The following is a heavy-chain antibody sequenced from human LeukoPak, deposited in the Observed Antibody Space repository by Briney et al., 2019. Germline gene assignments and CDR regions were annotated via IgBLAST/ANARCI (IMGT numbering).Heavy chain of an antibody. CDR2: IRYDGSDK. J-gene: IGHJ4*02. CDR1: GFTLSDYG. CDR3: AKDRLVPGSVLDY. Sequence: PGGSLRLSCAASGFTLSDYGMHWVHQAPGKGLEWVAFIRYDGSDKYYADSVRGRFTISRDNSKNTLYLQMNSLRVEDTAVYYCAKDRLVPGSVLDYWGQGTLVTVSS. V-gene: IGHV3-30*02. D-gene: IGHD6-19*01.